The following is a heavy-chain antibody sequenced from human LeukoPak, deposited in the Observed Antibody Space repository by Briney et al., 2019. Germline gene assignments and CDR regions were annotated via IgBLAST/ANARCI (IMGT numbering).Heavy chain of an antibody. Sequence: SGPALVKPTQTLTLTCTFSGFSLSTSGMCVGWIRQPPGKALEWLALIDWDDDKYYSTSLKTRLTISKDTSKNQVVLTMTNMDPVDTATYYCARTPADIVVVPAAMRHYYYGMDVWGKGTTVTVSS. J-gene: IGHJ6*04. V-gene: IGHV2-70*01. D-gene: IGHD2-2*01. CDR2: IDWDDDK. CDR1: GFSLSTSGMC. CDR3: ARTPADIVVVPAAMRHYYYGMDV.